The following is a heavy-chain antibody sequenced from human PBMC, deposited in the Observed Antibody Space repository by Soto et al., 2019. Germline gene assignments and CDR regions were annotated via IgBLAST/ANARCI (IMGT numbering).Heavy chain of an antibody. D-gene: IGHD6-6*01. CDR3: AKVNAIAARPERMDV. CDR1: GFTFSSYP. CDR2: ISGSGGST. Sequence: EVQLLESGGGLVQPGGSLRLSCAASGFTFSSYPMSWFRQAPGQGLEWVSAISGSGGSTYYADSVKVRFTISRDNSKNTLYLQMNSLRAEDTAVYYCAKVNAIAARPERMDVWGQGSTVTVSS. J-gene: IGHJ6*02. V-gene: IGHV3-23*01.